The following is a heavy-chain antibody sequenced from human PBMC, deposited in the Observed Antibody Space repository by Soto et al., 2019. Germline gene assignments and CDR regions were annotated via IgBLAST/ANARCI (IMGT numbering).Heavy chain of an antibody. J-gene: IGHJ3*02. CDR3: ARGVLSSGWYGLLVGKFDI. CDR2: IYNSGNT. CDR1: GASTSRYY. V-gene: IGHV4-59*01. D-gene: IGHD6-19*01. Sequence: SETLSLTFTVTGASTSRYYWSWIRQTPLNVLEWIGYIYNSGNTNYNPSLKSRVTMSVDTSKNQFSMNLSSVTAADTAVYYCARGVLSSGWYGLLVGKFDIWGQGTMVPVSS.